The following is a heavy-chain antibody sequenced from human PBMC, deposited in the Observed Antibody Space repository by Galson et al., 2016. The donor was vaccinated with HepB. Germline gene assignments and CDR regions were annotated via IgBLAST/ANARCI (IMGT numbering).Heavy chain of an antibody. CDR1: GYTFTGFG. D-gene: IGHD2-15*01. J-gene: IGHJ4*02. CDR2: ISADNAKT. Sequence: SVKVSCKASGYTFTGFGIVWVRQAPGQGLEWMGWISADNAKTNYAQKLQGRVTMTTDTSTSTAYMELTGLLVDDTSVYYCAREGNCAGYKCFRFDYWGQGTLVTFSS. CDR3: AREGNCAGYKCFRFDY. V-gene: IGHV1-18*01.